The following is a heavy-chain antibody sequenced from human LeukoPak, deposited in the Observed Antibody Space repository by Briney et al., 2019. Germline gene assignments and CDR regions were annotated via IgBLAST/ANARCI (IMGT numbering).Heavy chain of an antibody. Sequence: GGSLRLSCAASGFTFSSYAMHWVRQAPGKGLEWVAVISYDGSNKYYADSVKGRFTISRDNSKNTLYLQMNSLRAEDTAVYYCANIVGAGGPFDYWGQGTLVTVSS. CDR3: ANIVGAGGPFDY. CDR1: GFTFSSYA. D-gene: IGHD1-26*01. V-gene: IGHV3-30-3*01. J-gene: IGHJ4*02. CDR2: ISYDGSNK.